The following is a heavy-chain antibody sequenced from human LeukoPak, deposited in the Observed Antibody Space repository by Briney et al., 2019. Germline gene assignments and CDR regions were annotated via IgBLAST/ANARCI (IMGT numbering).Heavy chain of an antibody. J-gene: IGHJ4*02. Sequence: GESLKTSCKDSGYSFPNHWIGWVRQMPGRGLEWMGFIYPGDSETRYSPSFQGHVTISADKSINTAYLHWSSLKASDTAMYYCARPSSNSRWLPDYWGQGTLVTVSP. V-gene: IGHV5-51*01. CDR2: IYPGDSET. D-gene: IGHD5-18*01. CDR1: GYSFPNHW. CDR3: ARPSSNSRWLPDY.